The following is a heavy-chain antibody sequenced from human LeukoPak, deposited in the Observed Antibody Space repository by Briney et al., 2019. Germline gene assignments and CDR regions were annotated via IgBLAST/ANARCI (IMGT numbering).Heavy chain of an antibody. CDR3: ATVPTEDGDGSSPGY. D-gene: IGHD4-17*01. V-gene: IGHV3-11*04. J-gene: IGHJ4*02. CDR1: RFTFRDHF. CDR2: ISSSGSDT. Sequence: PGGSLRLSCAASRFTFRDHFMSWIRQPPGKGLEYVSYISSSGSDTYYSDSLKGRFTVSRDNAKNSLFLQMNSLRADDTAVYYCATVPTEDGDGSSPGYWGQGTLVTVSS.